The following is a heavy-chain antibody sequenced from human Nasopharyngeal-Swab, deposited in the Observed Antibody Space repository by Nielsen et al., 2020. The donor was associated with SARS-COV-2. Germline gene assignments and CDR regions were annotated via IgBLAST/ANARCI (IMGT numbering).Heavy chain of an antibody. Sequence: GESLKISCAASGFTFSSFGMQWVRQAPGKGLGWVAFIAHDASNEYYGDSVKGRFSISRESSTNTLYLQMDSLRGEDTAVYYCARDAPAHYGAFYWGRGTLVTVSS. CDR3: ARDAPAHYGAFY. V-gene: IGHV3-30*03. J-gene: IGHJ4*02. CDR1: GFTFSSFG. D-gene: IGHD4-17*01. CDR2: IAHDASNE.